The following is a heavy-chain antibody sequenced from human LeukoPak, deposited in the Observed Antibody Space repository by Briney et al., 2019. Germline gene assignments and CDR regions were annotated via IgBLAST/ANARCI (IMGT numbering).Heavy chain of an antibody. CDR1: GFTFSDYY. V-gene: IGHV3-11*06. CDR2: ISANSGYI. J-gene: IGHJ4*02. Sequence: PGGSLRLSCAASGFTFSDYYMTWIRQAPGKGLEWVSYISANSGYIKFADSVRGRFTISRDNAKNSLYLQMNSLRAEDTAVYYCARDVSRVVPAARYFDYWGQGTLVTVSS. D-gene: IGHD2-2*01. CDR3: ARDVSRVVPAARYFDY.